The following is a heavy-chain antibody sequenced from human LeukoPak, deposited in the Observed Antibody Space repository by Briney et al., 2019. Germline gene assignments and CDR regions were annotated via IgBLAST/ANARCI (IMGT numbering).Heavy chain of an antibody. V-gene: IGHV3-23*01. CDR3: AKAAGYSYGPRWFDP. Sequence: GGSLRLSCAASGFSFINYAMSWVRQAPGKGLEWVSAISGSGGSTYYADSVKGRFTISRDNSKNTLYLQMNSLRAEDTAVYYCAKAAGYSYGPRWFDPWGQGTLVTVPS. CDR2: ISGSGGST. CDR1: GFSFINYA. J-gene: IGHJ5*02. D-gene: IGHD5-18*01.